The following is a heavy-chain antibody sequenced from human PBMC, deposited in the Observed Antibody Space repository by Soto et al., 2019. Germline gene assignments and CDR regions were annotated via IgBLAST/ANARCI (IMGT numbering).Heavy chain of an antibody. J-gene: IGHJ4*02. CDR1: GYTFTSYG. D-gene: IGHD3-22*01. Sequence: VASVKVSCKASGYTFTSYGISWVRQAPGQGLEWMGWISAYNGNTNYAQKLQGRVTMTTDTSTSTAYMELRSLRSDDTAVYYCARDRDYYDSSGYYWYWGQGTLVTVSS. CDR3: ARDRDYYDSSGYYWY. CDR2: ISAYNGNT. V-gene: IGHV1-18*01.